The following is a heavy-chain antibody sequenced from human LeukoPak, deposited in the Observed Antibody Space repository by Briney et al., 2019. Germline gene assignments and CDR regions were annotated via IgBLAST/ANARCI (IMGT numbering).Heavy chain of an antibody. J-gene: IGHJ1*01. D-gene: IGHD3-22*01. Sequence: SVKVSCKASGGTFSSYAISWVRQAPGQGLEWMGGIIPIFGTANYAQKFQGRVTITADKSTSTAYMELSSLRSEDTAVYYCAGRTVTQYYHDSSGFHLQHWGQGTLVTVSS. V-gene: IGHV1-69*06. CDR1: GGTFSSYA. CDR2: IIPIFGTA. CDR3: AGRTVTQYYHDSSGFHLQH.